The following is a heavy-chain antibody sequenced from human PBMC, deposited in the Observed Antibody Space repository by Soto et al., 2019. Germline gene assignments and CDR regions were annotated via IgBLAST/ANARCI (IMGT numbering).Heavy chain of an antibody. V-gene: IGHV3-48*01. D-gene: IGHD4-17*01. CDR3: SRDQDYGFMD. J-gene: IGHJ4*02. CDR2: ISGSSSTI. CDR1: GFSFSSYS. Sequence: GGSLRLSCAASGFSFSSYSMNWVRQAPGKGLEWVSFISGSSSTISYADSVKGRFTISRDDAKNSLYLQMNRLRAEDTAVYYCSRDQDYGFMDWGQGTLVTVSS.